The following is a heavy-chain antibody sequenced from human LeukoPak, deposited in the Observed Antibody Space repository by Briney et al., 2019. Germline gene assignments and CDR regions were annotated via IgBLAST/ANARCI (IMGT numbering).Heavy chain of an antibody. V-gene: IGHV3-21*01. D-gene: IGHD5-24*01. CDR2: ISSSSSYI. CDR3: ARELDGYGAYPSDY. CDR1: GFTFSSYS. Sequence: PGGSLRLSCAASGFTFSSYSMNWARLAPGKGLEWVSSISSSSSYIYYANSVKGRFTISRDNAKNSLYLQMNSLRAEETAVYYCARELDGYGAYPSDYWGQGTLVTVSS. J-gene: IGHJ4*02.